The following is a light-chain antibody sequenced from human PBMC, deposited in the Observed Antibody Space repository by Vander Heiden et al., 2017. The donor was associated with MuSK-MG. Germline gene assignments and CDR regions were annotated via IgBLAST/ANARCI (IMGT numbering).Light chain of an antibody. CDR3: QQYESISPYT. CDR2: KAS. V-gene: IGKV1-5*03. J-gene: IGKJ2*01. CDR1: QSISSW. Sequence: DIQMTQSPSTLSASVGARVTITCRASQSISSWLAWYPQKPGKAPKLLIYKASSLESGVPSRFSGSGSGTEFTVTISSLQPDDFATYYCQQYESISPYTFGQGTKLEIK.